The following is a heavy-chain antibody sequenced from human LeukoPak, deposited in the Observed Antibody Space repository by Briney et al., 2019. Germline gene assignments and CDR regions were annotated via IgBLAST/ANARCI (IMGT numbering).Heavy chain of an antibody. V-gene: IGHV4-59*08. J-gene: IGHJ3*01. CDR1: GGTFRGYY. D-gene: IGHD3-22*01. CDR3: ARPYDTSGYFYALDV. Sequence: SETLSLTCAVSGGTFRGYYWSWIRQPPGKGLEWIGYISYSGGTDYNPSLKGRLTISMDTSKSQFSLKLSSVTAADSATYYCARPYDTSGYFYALDVWGQGTMVTVAA. CDR2: ISYSGGT.